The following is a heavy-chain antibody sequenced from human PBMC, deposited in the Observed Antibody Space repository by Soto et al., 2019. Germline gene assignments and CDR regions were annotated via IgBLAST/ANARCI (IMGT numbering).Heavy chain of an antibody. D-gene: IGHD3-22*01. V-gene: IGHV1-8*01. Sequence: ASVKVSCKASGYTFTSYDINWVRQATGQGLEWMGWMNTSGGSTSYAQKFQGRVTMTRDTSTSTVYMELSSLRSEDTAVYYCARTYYYDSSGSYGMDVWGQGTTVTVSS. CDR3: ARTYYYDSSGSYGMDV. CDR1: GYTFTSYD. CDR2: MNTSGGST. J-gene: IGHJ6*02.